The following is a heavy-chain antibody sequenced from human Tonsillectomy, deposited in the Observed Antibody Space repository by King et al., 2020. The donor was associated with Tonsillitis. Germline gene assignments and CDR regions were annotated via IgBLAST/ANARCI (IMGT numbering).Heavy chain of an antibody. J-gene: IGHJ4*02. V-gene: IGHV2-5*02. CDR3: GHSQYGDYTLDY. D-gene: IGHD4-17*01. Sequence: ITLKESGPTLVKPTQTLTLTCTFSGFSLTTTDVGVGWIRQPPGKALEWLALIYWDDDKRFSPSLRSRLTITKDTSKNQVVLTMTNMDPVDTATYYCGHSQYGDYTLDYWGQGTLVTVSS. CDR2: IYWDDDK. CDR1: GFSLTTTDVG.